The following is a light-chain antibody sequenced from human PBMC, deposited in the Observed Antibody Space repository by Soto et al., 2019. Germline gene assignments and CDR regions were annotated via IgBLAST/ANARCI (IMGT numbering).Light chain of an antibody. J-gene: IGKJ1*01. CDR2: GAS. CDR1: QSVSSSY. CDR3: QQYGSSPWT. Sequence: EIVLTQSPGTLSLSPRERATLSCRASQSVSSSYLAWYQQKPGQAPRLLIYGASSRATGIPDRFSGSGSGTDFTLTISRLEPEDFAVYYCQQYGSSPWTFGQGTRWIS. V-gene: IGKV3-20*01.